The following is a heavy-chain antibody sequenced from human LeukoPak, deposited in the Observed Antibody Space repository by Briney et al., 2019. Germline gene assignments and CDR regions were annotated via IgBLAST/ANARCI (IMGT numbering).Heavy chain of an antibody. J-gene: IGHJ4*02. CDR1: VFTFSSDW. V-gene: IGHV3-74*01. D-gene: IGHD5-18*01. CDR2: INGAGSTT. Sequence: PGGSLRLSRAASVFTFSSDWMHWVRQVPGKGLVWVSRINGAGSTTNYADSVKGRFTTSRDNAKNTLYLQMNSLRAEDTAVYYCVRSRGYSYGYWDYWGQGTLVTVSS. CDR3: VRSRGYSYGYWDY.